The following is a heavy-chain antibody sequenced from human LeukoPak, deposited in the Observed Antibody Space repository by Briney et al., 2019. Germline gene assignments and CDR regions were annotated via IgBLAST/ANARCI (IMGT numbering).Heavy chain of an antibody. J-gene: IGHJ4*02. D-gene: IGHD3-10*01. CDR1: GFSLSTSGMC. CDR2: IDWDDDI. Sequence: SGPALVKPTQTLTLTCTFSGFSLSTSGMCVSWIRQPPGKALEWLARIDWDDDIYYSTSLKTRLIISKDTSKNQVVLTMTNMDPVDTATYYCARIIARSGSYYVDYWGQGTLVTVSS. CDR3: ARIIARSGSYYVDY. V-gene: IGHV2-70*11.